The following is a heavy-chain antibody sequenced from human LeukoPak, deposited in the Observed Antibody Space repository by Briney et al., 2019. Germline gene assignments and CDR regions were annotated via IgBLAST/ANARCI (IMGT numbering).Heavy chain of an antibody. Sequence: ASVKVSCKASGYTFSVYGITWVRQAPGQGLEWMGWISPYNGNTSYAQKLQGRVTMTTDTSTSTAYMELKSLRSDDMAVYYCARCDTPSDIVVVVAARETFDYWGQGTLVTVSS. D-gene: IGHD2-15*01. CDR3: ARCDTPSDIVVVVAARETFDY. CDR2: ISPYNGNT. V-gene: IGHV1-18*03. J-gene: IGHJ4*02. CDR1: GYTFSVYG.